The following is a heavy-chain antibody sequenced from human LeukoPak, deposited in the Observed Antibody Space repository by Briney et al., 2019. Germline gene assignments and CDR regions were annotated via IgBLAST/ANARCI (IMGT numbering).Heavy chain of an antibody. CDR3: ARLAYCSNDVCYSNYYYSMDV. D-gene: IGHD2-8*01. CDR1: GYTFSSYW. CDR2: IYPDDSDT. V-gene: IGHV5-51*01. Sequence: GESLKVSCKGSGYTFSSYWIGWVRQMPGKGLEWMGIIYPDDSDTRYSPSFQGQVTISADKSISTAYLQWSSLKASDTAMYYCARLAYCSNDVCYSNYYYSMDVWGRGTTVTVSS. J-gene: IGHJ6*03.